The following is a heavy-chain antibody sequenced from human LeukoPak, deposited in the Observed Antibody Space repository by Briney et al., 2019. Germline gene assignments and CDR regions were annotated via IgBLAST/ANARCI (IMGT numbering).Heavy chain of an antibody. CDR3: ARQGAGGRAFDI. V-gene: IGHV4-39*01. J-gene: IGHJ3*02. CDR1: GGSISSSGDY. D-gene: IGHD1-26*01. CDR2: IYYSGST. Sequence: PSETLSLTCTVSGGSISSSGDYWGWIRQPPGKGLEWIGSIYYSGSTYYNPSLKSRVTISVDTSKNQFSLRLSSVTAADTAVYYCARQGAGGRAFDIWGQGTMVSVSS.